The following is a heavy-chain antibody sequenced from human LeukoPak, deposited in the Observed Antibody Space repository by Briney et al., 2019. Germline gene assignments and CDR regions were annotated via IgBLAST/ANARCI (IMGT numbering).Heavy chain of an antibody. CDR1: GGSISSYY. J-gene: IGHJ4*02. V-gene: IGHV4-59*01. D-gene: IGHD3-10*01. CDR3: ARGKQYYYASFDY. CDR2: IYYSGST. Sequence: SETLSLTCTVSGGSISSYYWSWIRQPPGKGLEWIGYIYYSGSTNYNPSLKSRVTISVDTSKNQFSLKLSSVTAADTAVYYCARGKQYYYASFDYWGQGTLVTVSS.